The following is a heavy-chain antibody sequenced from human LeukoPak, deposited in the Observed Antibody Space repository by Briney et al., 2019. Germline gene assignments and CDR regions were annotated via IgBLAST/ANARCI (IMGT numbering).Heavy chain of an antibody. CDR3: ARSYCSGGSCYSDFDY. V-gene: IGHV4-4*07. J-gene: IGHJ4*02. CDR1: GGSISSYY. Sequence: PSETLSLTCTVSGGSISSYYWSWIRQPAGKGLEWIGRIYTGGSTNYNPSLKSRVTMSVDTSKNQSSLKLSSVTAADTAVYYCARSYCSGGSCYSDFDYWGQGTLVTVSS. D-gene: IGHD2-15*01. CDR2: IYTGGST.